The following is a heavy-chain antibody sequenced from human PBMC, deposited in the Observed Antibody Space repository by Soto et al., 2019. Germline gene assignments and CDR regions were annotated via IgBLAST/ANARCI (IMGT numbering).Heavy chain of an antibody. CDR2: TYYRSKWYN. D-gene: IGHD3-3*01. CDR3: ARADSYYIYD. CDR1: GDSVSSNRVT. V-gene: IGHV6-1*01. J-gene: IGHJ4*02. Sequence: PSETLSLTCAISGDSVSSNRVTWNWIRQSPSRGLEWLGMTYYRSKWYNDYVVSVNSRITINRDKSKNNFSLQLTSVTPEEAAVYYCARADSYYIYDWGQGTLVTVSS.